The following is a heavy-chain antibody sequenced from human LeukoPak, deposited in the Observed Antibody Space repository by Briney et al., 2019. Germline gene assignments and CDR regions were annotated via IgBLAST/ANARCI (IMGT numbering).Heavy chain of an antibody. CDR2: VYISGST. V-gene: IGHV4-61*02. CDR1: GGTITSGSYY. J-gene: IGHJ1*01. CDR3: AGPSGSASGTEYFQN. Sequence: SETLSLTCTVSGGTITSGSYYWSWIRQPAGKGLECIGRVYISGSTNYNPSLAGRATISIDTSKNQFSLKLSSVTAADTAVYYCAGPSGSASGTEYFQNWGQGTLVTVSS. D-gene: IGHD6-13*01.